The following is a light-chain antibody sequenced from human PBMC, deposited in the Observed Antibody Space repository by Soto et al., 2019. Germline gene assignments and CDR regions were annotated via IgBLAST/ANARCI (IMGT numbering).Light chain of an antibody. CDR2: EAT. CDR1: SSDVGNYNL. Sequence: QSVLTQPASVSGSPGQSITVSCNGTSSDVGNYNLVSWYQQYPGKAPKLMIYEATKRPSGVSNRFSASKSGNTASLAISGLQSEDEADYYCAAWDDSLNAWVFGGGTKLTVL. J-gene: IGLJ3*02. V-gene: IGLV2-14*02. CDR3: AAWDDSLNAWV.